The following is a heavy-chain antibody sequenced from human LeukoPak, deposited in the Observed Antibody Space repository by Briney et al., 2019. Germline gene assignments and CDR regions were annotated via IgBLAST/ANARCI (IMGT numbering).Heavy chain of an antibody. CDR1: GFTFSTYG. CDR3: AKAHDSSTWYEFDY. D-gene: IGHD6-13*01. Sequence: GGSLRLSCAASGFTFSTYGMNWVRQAPGKGLEWVSAISGRDGNTYYADSVKGRFTISRDNAKNSLYLQMNSLRTEDTALYYCAKAHDSSTWYEFDYWGQGTLVTVSS. V-gene: IGHV3-23*01. J-gene: IGHJ4*02. CDR2: ISGRDGNT.